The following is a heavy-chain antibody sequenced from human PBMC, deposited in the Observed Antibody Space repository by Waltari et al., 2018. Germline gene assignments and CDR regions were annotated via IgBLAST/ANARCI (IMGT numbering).Heavy chain of an antibody. CDR2: ISGSGGST. D-gene: IGHD6-6*01. CDR3: AKDGTLYSSSYYYYYYYMDV. CDR1: GFTFSSYA. Sequence: EVQLVESGGDLVQPGGSLRLSCAASGFTFSSYAMSWVRQAPGKGLEWVLAISGSGGSTYCADYGKGRFTISRDNSKNTLYLQMNSLRAEDTAVYYCAKDGTLYSSSYYYYYYYMDVWGKGTTVTVSS. V-gene: IGHV3-23*04. J-gene: IGHJ6*03.